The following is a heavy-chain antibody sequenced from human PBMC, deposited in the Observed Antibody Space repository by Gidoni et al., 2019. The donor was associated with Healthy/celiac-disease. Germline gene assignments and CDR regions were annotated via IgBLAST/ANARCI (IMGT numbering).Heavy chain of an antibody. CDR1: GYTFTSDY. J-gene: IGHJ4*02. CDR2: INPSGGST. D-gene: IGHD5-18*01. V-gene: IGHV1-46*01. Sequence: QVQLVQSGAEVKKPGASVKVSCKASGYTFTSDYMHWVRQAPGQGLEWMGIINPSGGSTSYAQKFQGRVTMTRDTSTSTVYMELSSLRSEDTAVYYCARDGDPQGYDWSLQSGYSLGYWGQGTLVTVSS. CDR3: ARDGDPQGYDWSLQSGYSLGY.